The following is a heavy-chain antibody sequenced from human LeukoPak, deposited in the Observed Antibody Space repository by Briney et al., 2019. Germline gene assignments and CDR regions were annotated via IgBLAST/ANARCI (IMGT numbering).Heavy chain of an antibody. CDR2: IYYSGST. J-gene: IGHJ4*02. CDR1: GGSISSSSYY. D-gene: IGHD3-9*01. Sequence: SETLSLTCTVSGGSISSSSYYWGWIRQPPGKGLEWIGSIYYSGSTYYNPSLKSRVTISVDTSKNQFSLKLSSVTAADTAVYYCARSSVDISDYWGQGTLVTVSS. V-gene: IGHV4-39*07. CDR3: ARSSVDISDY.